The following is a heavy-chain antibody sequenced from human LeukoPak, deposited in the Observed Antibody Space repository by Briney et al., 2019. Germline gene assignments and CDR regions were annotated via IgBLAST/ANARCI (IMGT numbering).Heavy chain of an antibody. CDR3: ATDRILNSGSYSGFDY. J-gene: IGHJ4*02. CDR2: FDPVDGET. D-gene: IGHD1-26*01. V-gene: IGHV1-24*01. Sequence: ASVKVSCKVSGYTLTELSMHWVRQAPGKGLEWMGGFDPVDGETSYAQKFQGRVTMTEDTSTDTAYMELSSLRSEDTAVYYCATDRILNSGSYSGFDYWGQETLVTVS. CDR1: GYTLTELS.